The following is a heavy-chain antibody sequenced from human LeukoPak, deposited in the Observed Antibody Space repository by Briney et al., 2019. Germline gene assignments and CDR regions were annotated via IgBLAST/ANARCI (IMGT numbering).Heavy chain of an antibody. CDR1: GFTFSSYW. CDR2: ISRDSAYI. CDR3: ARDGTGWSRDY. Sequence: GGSQRLSCAASGFTFSSYWMYWVRQAPGKGLVWVSVISRDSAYIYYGDSVKGRFTVSRDNAKNSLSLHMSSLRAEDTGVYYCARDGTGWSRDYWGQGTLVTVSS. D-gene: IGHD2-2*01. J-gene: IGHJ4*02. V-gene: IGHV3-21*01.